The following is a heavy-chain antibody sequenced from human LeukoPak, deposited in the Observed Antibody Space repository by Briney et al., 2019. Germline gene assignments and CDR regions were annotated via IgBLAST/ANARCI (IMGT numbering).Heavy chain of an antibody. CDR1: GFTFSSYE. V-gene: IGHV3-48*03. CDR3: ARGPQGGYPQGGRWFDY. D-gene: IGHD3-22*01. Sequence: GGSLRLSCAASGFTFSSYEMNWVRQAPGKGLEWVSYISSSGSTIYYADSVKGRFTISRDNSKNTLYLQMNSLRAEDTAVYYCARGPQGGYPQGGRWFDYWGQGTLVSVSS. J-gene: IGHJ4*02. CDR2: ISSSGSTI.